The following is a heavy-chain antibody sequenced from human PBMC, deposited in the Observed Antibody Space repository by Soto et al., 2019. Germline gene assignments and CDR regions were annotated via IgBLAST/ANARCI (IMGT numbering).Heavy chain of an antibody. CDR1: GGTFSSYT. CDR2: IIPIFGIA. Sequence: QVQLVQSGAEVKKPGSSVKVSCKASGGTFSSYTISWVRQAPGQGLEWMGRIIPIFGIAKYAQKFQGRVTITADKSTRTAYMELSSLRSEDTAVYYCARAPSRDGYNHWGQGTLVTVSS. CDR3: ARAPSRDGYNH. J-gene: IGHJ5*02. D-gene: IGHD5-12*01. V-gene: IGHV1-69*02.